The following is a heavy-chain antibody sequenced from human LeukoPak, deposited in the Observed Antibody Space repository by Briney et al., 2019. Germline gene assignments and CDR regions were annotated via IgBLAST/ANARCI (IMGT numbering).Heavy chain of an antibody. CDR1: GFTFSSYS. V-gene: IGHV3-21*01. Sequence: GGSLRLSCAASGFTFSSYSMNWVRQAPGKGLEWVSSISSSSSYIYYADSVKGRFTISRDNAKNSLFLQMNSLRAEDTAVYYCARGALGYCSGGSCTFYWGQGTLVTVSS. J-gene: IGHJ4*02. D-gene: IGHD2-15*01. CDR3: ARGALGYCSGGSCTFY. CDR2: ISSSSSYI.